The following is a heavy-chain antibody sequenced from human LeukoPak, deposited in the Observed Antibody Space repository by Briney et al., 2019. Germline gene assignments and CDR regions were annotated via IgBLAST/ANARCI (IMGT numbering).Heavy chain of an antibody. CDR2: IYTRGST. V-gene: IGHV4-4*07. CDR1: GGSISSYY. CDR3: ASSYSGWFWNY. J-gene: IGHJ4*02. D-gene: IGHD6-19*01. Sequence: SETLSLTCTVSGGSISSYYWSWIRQPAGKGREWIGRIYTRGSTNYNPSLKSRVTMSVDTSKNQFSLKLSSVTAADTAVYYCASSYSGWFWNYWGQGTLVTVSS.